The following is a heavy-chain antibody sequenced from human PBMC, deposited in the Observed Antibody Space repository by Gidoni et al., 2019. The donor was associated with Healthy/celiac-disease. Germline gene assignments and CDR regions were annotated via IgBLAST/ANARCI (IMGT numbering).Heavy chain of an antibody. CDR1: GGSISSYY. Sequence: QVQLQESGPGLVKPSETLSLTCTVSGGSISSYYWSWIRQPPGKGLEWIGYIYYSGSTNYNPSLKSRVTISVDTSKNQFSLKLSSVTAADTAVYYCASFRGLLFDYWGQGTLVTVSS. J-gene: IGHJ4*02. D-gene: IGHD5-18*01. V-gene: IGHV4-59*01. CDR2: IYYSGST. CDR3: ASFRGLLFDY.